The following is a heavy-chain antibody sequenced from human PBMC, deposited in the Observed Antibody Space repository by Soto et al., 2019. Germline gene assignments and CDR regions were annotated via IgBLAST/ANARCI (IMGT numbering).Heavy chain of an antibody. D-gene: IGHD6-6*01. J-gene: IGHJ4*02. CDR3: ARGAWIAAPYDY. V-gene: IGHV4-34*01. CDR2: INHSGST. Sequence: QVQLQQWGAGLLKPSETLSLTCAVYGGSFSGYYWSWIRQPPGKGLEWIGEINHSGSTNYNPSLKSRVTISVDTSKNQLSLKLSSVTAADTAVYYCARGAWIAAPYDYWGQGTLVTVSS. CDR1: GGSFSGYY.